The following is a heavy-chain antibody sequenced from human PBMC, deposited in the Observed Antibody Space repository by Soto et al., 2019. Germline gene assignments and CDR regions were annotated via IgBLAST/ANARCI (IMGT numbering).Heavy chain of an antibody. V-gene: IGHV4-38-2*01. CDR1: GYSISSGYY. D-gene: IGHD1-26*01. CDR3: ARRNLGATPDAFDI. J-gene: IGHJ3*02. Sequence: PSETLSLTCAVSGYSISSGYYWGWIRQPPGKGLEWIGSIYHSGSTYYNPSLKSRVIISVDTSKNQFSLKLSSVTAADTAVYYCARRNLGATPDAFDIWGQGTMVTVSS. CDR2: IYHSGST.